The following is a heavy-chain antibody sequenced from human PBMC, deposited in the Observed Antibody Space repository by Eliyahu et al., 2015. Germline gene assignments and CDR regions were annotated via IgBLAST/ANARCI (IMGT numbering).Heavy chain of an antibody. Sequence: QVQLVQSGAEVKKPGASVKVSCKASGXXFPSYYMXWVRQAPGQGXEWMGIINPXGGSTSYAQKFQGRVTMTRDTSTSTVYMELSSLRSEDTAVYYCAAEQAVAGGLFDYWGQGTLVTVSS. V-gene: IGHV1-46*01. CDR3: AAEQAVAGGLFDY. CDR1: GXXFPSYY. D-gene: IGHD6-19*01. CDR2: INPXGGST. J-gene: IGHJ4*02.